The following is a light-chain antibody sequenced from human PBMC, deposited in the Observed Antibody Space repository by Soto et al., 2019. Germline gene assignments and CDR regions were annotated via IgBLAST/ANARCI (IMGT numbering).Light chain of an antibody. Sequence: EIVMTQSPATLSVSPGERATLSCRASHNVNSNLAWYQQKPGQAPRLLIYGTSTRATGIPVRFSGSGSGTEFTVTISSLQSEDSAVYYCQQYNEWPLTFGGGTKVEIK. CDR1: HNVNSN. CDR3: QQYNEWPLT. V-gene: IGKV3-15*01. CDR2: GTS. J-gene: IGKJ4*01.